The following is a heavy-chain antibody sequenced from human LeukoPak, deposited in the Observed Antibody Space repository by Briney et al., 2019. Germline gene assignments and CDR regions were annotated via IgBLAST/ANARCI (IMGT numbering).Heavy chain of an antibody. CDR1: GFTFSSYA. CDR3: AKAPTYDSSGYYYSTGSYYFNY. D-gene: IGHD3-22*01. CDR2: ISGSGGST. J-gene: IGHJ4*02. V-gene: IGHV3-23*01. Sequence: GGSLRLSCAASGFTFSSYAVSWVRQAPGKGLEWVSAISGSGGSTYYADSVKGRFTISRDNSKNTLYLQMNSLRAEDTAVYYCAKAPTYDSSGYYYSTGSYYFNYWGQGTLVTVSS.